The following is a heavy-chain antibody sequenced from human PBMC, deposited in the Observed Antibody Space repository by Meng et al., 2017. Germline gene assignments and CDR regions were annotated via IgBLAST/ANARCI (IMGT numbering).Heavy chain of an antibody. V-gene: IGHV4-34*01. CDR2: INHSGST. CDR1: CGYFSGYY. D-gene: IGHD3-10*01. CDR3: ARKFTMVRGIYNWFDP. J-gene: IGHJ5*02. Sequence: QGQPPEVGAGLFKPSETLPLTCAVYCGYFSGYYWSWIRQTPGKGLEVIGEINHSGSTNYNPSLKSRVTISVDTSKNQFSLKLSSVTAADTAVYYCARKFTMVRGIYNWFDPWGQGTLATVSS.